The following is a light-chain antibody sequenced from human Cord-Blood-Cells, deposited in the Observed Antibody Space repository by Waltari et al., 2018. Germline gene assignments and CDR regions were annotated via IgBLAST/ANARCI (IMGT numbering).Light chain of an antibody. CDR1: SSDVGSYNL. J-gene: IGLJ3*02. CDR2: EVS. CDR3: CSYAGSSTWV. V-gene: IGLV2-23*02. Sequence: QSALTQPASVSGSPGQSLTISCTGPSSDVGSYNLVSWYQQHPGKAPKLRIYEVSKRPSGVSNRFSGSKSGNTASLTISGLQAEDEADYYCCSYAGSSTWVFGGGTKLTVL.